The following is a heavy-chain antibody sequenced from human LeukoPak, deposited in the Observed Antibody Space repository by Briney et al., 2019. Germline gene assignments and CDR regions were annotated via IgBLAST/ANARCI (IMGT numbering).Heavy chain of an antibody. CDR1: GGSISSSSYY. Sequence: SETLSLTCTVSGGSISSSSYYWGWIRQPPGKGLEWIGSIYYSGSTYYNPSLKSRVTISVDTSKNQFSLKLSSVTAADTAVYYCAREMSMDVWGQGTTVTVSS. CDR2: IYYSGST. J-gene: IGHJ6*02. V-gene: IGHV4-39*07. CDR3: AREMSMDV.